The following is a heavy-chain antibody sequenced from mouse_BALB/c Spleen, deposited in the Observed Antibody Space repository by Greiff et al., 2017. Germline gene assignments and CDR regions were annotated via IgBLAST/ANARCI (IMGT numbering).Heavy chain of an antibody. V-gene: IGHV5-6-5*01. J-gene: IGHJ2*01. D-gene: IGHD1-1*01. CDR2: ISSGGST. CDR1: GFTFSSYA. CDR3: ARERAYYYGSSYVFFDY. Sequence: EVKLMESGGGLVKPGGSLKLSCAASGFTFSSYAMSWVRQTPEKRLEWVASISSGGSTYYPDSVKGRFTISRDNARNILYLQMSSLRSEDTAMYYCARERAYYYGSSYVFFDYWGQGTTLTVSS.